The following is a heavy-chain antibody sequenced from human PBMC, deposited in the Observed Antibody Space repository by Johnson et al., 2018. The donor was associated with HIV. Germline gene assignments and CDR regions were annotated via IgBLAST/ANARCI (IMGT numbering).Heavy chain of an antibody. Sequence: VQLVESGGGLVQPGGSLRLSCAASGFTFSDYYMNWVHQAPGKGLEWVSGVSWNGSRTHYADSVKGRFIISRDNSKNTLYLQMNSLRAEDTAVYYCAKDRGSWDHDAFDIWGQGTMVTVSS. CDR2: VSWNGSRT. CDR1: GFTFSDYY. V-gene: IGHV3-35*01. J-gene: IGHJ3*02. CDR3: AKDRGSWDHDAFDI. D-gene: IGHD6-13*01.